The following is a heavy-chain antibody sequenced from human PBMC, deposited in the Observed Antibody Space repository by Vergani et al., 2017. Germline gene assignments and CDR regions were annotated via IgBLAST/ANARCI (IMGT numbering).Heavy chain of an antibody. Sequence: QVQLVESGGNVVQSGTSLRLSCAASGFSFGSYGMHWVRQSPGKGLEWVAVISNDGGNKYYADSVKGRFTISRDNAKNSLYLQMNSLRAEDTAVYYCARDLAAAGTNWGQGTLVTVSS. CDR3: ARDLAAAGTN. V-gene: IGHV3-30*03. J-gene: IGHJ4*02. CDR1: GFSFGSYG. CDR2: ISNDGGNK. D-gene: IGHD6-13*01.